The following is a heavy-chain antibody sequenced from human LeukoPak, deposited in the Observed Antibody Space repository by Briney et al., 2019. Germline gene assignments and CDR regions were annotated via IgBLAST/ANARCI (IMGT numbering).Heavy chain of an antibody. J-gene: IGHJ4*02. D-gene: IGHD3-10*01. CDR2: ISGSGGST. Sequence: GGSLRLSCAASGFTFSSYAMSWVRQAPGKGLEWVSAISGSGGSTYYADSVKGRFTISRDNSKNTLYLQMNSLRAEDTAVYYCASKDLLLWFGELLFPYWGQGTLVTVSS. V-gene: IGHV3-23*01. CDR1: GFTFSSYA. CDR3: ASKDLLLWFGELLFPY.